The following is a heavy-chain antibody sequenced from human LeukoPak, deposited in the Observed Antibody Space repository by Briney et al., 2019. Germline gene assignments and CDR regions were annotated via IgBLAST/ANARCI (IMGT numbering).Heavy chain of an antibody. CDR1: VGSISRYN. CDR3: ARNSRGSSSWYVLWDY. V-gene: IGHV4-4*07. CDR2: IYTSGSA. D-gene: IGHD6-13*01. Sequence: SETPSLTCAVPVGSISRYNRSWIWQPPRGGLEWIGRIYTSGSANYTPSLKSRVTLSVATSKNQFSLKMTPVTAADTAVYYCARNSRGSSSWYVLWDYWGQGTLVTVSS. J-gene: IGHJ4*02.